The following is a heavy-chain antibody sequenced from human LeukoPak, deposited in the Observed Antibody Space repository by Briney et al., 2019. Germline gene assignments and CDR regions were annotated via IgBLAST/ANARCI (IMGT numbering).Heavy chain of an antibody. CDR3: ANARGSSGYYYAGLVAFDI. V-gene: IGHV3-23*01. CDR2: ISGSGGST. D-gene: IGHD3-22*01. J-gene: IGHJ3*02. CDR1: GFTFSSYA. Sequence: GGSLRLSCAASGFTFSSYAMSWVRQAPGKGLEWVSAISGSGGSTYYADSVKGRFTISRDNSKNTLYLQMNSLRAEDTAVYYCANARGSSGYYYAGLVAFDIWGQGTMVTVSS.